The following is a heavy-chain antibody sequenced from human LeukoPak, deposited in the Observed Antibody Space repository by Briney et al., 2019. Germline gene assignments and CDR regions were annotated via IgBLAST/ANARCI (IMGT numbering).Heavy chain of an antibody. CDR2: IYYSGST. D-gene: IGHD1-26*01. V-gene: IGHV4-30-4*01. J-gene: IGHJ4*02. CDR1: GGSISSGDYS. Sequence: PSQTLSLTCTVSGGSISSGDYSWSWIRQPPGKGLEWIGYIYYSGSTYYNPSLKSRVSISLDMSKSQFSLKLNSVTAADTAVYYCARGGSYFGYWGQGTLVTVSS. CDR3: ARGGSYFGY.